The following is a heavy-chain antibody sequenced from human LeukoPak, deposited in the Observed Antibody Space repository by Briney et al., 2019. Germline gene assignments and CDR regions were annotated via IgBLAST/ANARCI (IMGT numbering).Heavy chain of an antibody. J-gene: IGHJ4*02. CDR2: IYYDGSNI. V-gene: IGHV3-33*01. CDR1: QFTSTTYG. Sequence: RGALRLSCAPSQFTSTTYGMHWVRQAPGKGGGWVAFIYYDGSNIYYADYVKGRFTISRDISKNTLYLQMDSLRAEDTAIYYCARDWKTNSFGYWGQGTLVTVSS. D-gene: IGHD1-1*01. CDR3: ARDWKTNSFGY.